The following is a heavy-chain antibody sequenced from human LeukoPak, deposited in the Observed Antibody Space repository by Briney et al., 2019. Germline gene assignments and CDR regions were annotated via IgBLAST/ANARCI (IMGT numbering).Heavy chain of an antibody. CDR2: IWYDGSNK. J-gene: IGHJ4*02. V-gene: IGHV3-33*01. D-gene: IGHD6-13*01. CDR3: ARRYSSSWYLSSLDY. Sequence: GGSLRLSCAASGFTFSSYGMHWVRQAPGKGLEWVAVIWYDGSNKYYADSVKGRFTISRDNSKNTLYLQMNSLRAEDTAVYYCARRYSSSWYLSSLDYWGQGTLVTVSS. CDR1: GFTFSSYG.